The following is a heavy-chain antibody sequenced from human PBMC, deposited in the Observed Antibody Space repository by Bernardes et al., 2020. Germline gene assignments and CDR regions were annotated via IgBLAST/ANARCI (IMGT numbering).Heavy chain of an antibody. J-gene: IGHJ4*01. CDR3: ARGRPGTLGLSRYNWNPCPFDY. V-gene: IGHV3-7*01. CDR2: IKQDGREK. CDR1: GFTFSSYW. Sequence: GGSLRLSCAASGFTFSSYWMSWVRQAPGKGLEWVSNIKQDGREKYYVDSVKGRFTISRDNAKNSLYLQMNSLRAADTAVYYCARGRPGTLGLSRYNWNPCPFDY. D-gene: IGHD1-20*01.